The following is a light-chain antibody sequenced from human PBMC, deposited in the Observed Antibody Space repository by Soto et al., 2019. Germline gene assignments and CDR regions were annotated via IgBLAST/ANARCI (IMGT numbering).Light chain of an antibody. CDR1: QSVSTP. Sequence: EIVVTQFPATLSVSPGERATLSCRTSQSVSTPLAWFQQRPGQAPRLLIYETSTRATGVPARFTGSGSETEFTQPISTLQAEDVTVYYCQQYHIWYTFGQGTELEIK. CDR3: QQYHIWYT. V-gene: IGKV3-15*01. CDR2: ETS. J-gene: IGKJ2*01.